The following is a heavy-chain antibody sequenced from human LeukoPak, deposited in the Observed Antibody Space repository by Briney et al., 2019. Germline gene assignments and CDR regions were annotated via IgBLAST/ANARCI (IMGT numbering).Heavy chain of an antibody. D-gene: IGHD2-8*01. CDR1: GFTFSSYA. V-gene: IGHV3-30-3*01. J-gene: IGHJ6*02. CDR2: ISYDGSNK. Sequence: GGSLRLSCAASGFTFSSYAMHWVRQAPGKGLEWVAVISYDGSNKYYADSVKGRFTISRDNSKNTLYLQMNSLRAEDTAVYYCARGMTDYYYYGMDVWGLGTTVTVSS. CDR3: ARGMTDYYYYGMDV.